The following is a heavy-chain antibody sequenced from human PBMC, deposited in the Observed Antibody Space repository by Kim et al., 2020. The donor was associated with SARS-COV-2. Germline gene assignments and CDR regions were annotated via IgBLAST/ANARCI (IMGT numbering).Heavy chain of an antibody. D-gene: IGHD3-16*01. CDR3: ARSERQGLGAFDY. CDR2: ISGSGGST. V-gene: IGHV3-23*01. CDR1: GFTFSSYA. Sequence: GGSLRLSCAASGFTFSSYAMSWVRQAPGKGLEWVSAISGSGGSTYYADSVKGRFTISRDNSKNTLYLQMNSLRAEDTAVYYCARSERQGLGAFDYWGQGTLVTVSS. J-gene: IGHJ4*02.